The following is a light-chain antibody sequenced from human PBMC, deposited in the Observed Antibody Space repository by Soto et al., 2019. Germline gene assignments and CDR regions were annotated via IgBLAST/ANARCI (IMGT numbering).Light chain of an antibody. CDR1: QSVRGNY. Sequence: EIVLTQSPATLSLSPGERATLSCGASQSVRGNYLAWYQQKPGLAPRLLIYDASTRATGITDRLSGSGSGTDLTITTRRLEPPDSALYSCHHYGSSPPCTFAKLNKV. CDR3: HHYGSSPPCT. J-gene: IGKJ1*01. CDR2: DAS. V-gene: IGKV3D-20*01.